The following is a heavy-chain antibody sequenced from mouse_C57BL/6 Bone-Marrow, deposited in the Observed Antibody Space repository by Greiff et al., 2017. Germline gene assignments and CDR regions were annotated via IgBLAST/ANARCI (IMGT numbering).Heavy chain of an antibody. V-gene: IGHV1-81*01. CDR2: IYPRSGNT. CDR1: GYTFTSYG. Sequence: VQLQQSGAALARPGASVKLSCKASGYTFTSYGISWVKQRTGQGLEWIGEIYPRSGNTYYNEKFKGKATLTADKSSSTAYMELRSLTSEDSAVYFCARSLQFAYWGQGTLVTVSA. D-gene: IGHD2-10*01. J-gene: IGHJ3*01. CDR3: ARSLQFAY.